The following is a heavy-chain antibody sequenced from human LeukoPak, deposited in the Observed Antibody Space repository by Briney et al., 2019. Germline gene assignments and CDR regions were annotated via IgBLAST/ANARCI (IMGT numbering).Heavy chain of an antibody. CDR3: ARDLGQYYDTSDNWFDP. CDR1: GYTFTGYY. J-gene: IGHJ5*02. D-gene: IGHD3-22*01. Sequence: GASVKVSCKASGYTFTGYYMHWVRQAPGQGLVWVSRINSDGINTSYADSVKGRFTISRDNAKNTLNLQMNSLRAEDTAVYYCARDLGQYYDTSDNWFDPWGQGTLVTVSS. V-gene: IGHV3-74*01. CDR2: INSDGINT.